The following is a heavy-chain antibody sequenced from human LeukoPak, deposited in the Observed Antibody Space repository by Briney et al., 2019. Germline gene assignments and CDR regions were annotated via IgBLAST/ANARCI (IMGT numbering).Heavy chain of an antibody. Sequence: PGRSLRLSCAASGFTFSSYGMHWVRQAPGKGLEWVAVIWYDGSNKYYSDSVKGRFTISRDNSKNTLYLQMNSLRAEDTAVYYCARDEGGYDRADDAFDIWGQGTMVTVSS. CDR2: IWYDGSNK. CDR1: GFTFSSYG. D-gene: IGHD5-12*01. J-gene: IGHJ3*02. CDR3: ARDEGGYDRADDAFDI. V-gene: IGHV3-33*01.